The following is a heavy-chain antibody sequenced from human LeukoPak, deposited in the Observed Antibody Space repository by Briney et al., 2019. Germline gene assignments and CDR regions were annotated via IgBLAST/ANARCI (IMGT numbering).Heavy chain of an antibody. D-gene: IGHD1-26*01. CDR3: AKDVLSGTYYYFDQ. V-gene: IGHV3-30*02. Sequence: GGSLRLSCAASGFTFSSYGMHWVRQAPGKGLEWVAFIWYDGSNKYYADSVKGRFTISRDNSKNTLYLQMNSLRAEDTAVYYCAKDVLSGTYYYFDQWGQGTLVTVSS. J-gene: IGHJ4*02. CDR1: GFTFSSYG. CDR2: IWYDGSNK.